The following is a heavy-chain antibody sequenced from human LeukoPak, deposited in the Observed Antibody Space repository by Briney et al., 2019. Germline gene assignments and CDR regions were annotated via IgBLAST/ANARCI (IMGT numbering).Heavy chain of an antibody. V-gene: IGHV3-23*01. Sequence: GSLRLSCAASGFTFSSYAMSWVRQAPGKGLEWVSAISGSGGSTYYADSVKGRFTISRDNSKNTLSLQMNSLRVEDTAIYYCTRSGYRHPYHFDSWGQGTLVTVSS. D-gene: IGHD3-22*01. CDR2: ISGSGGST. CDR3: TRSGYRHPYHFDS. J-gene: IGHJ4*02. CDR1: GFTFSSYA.